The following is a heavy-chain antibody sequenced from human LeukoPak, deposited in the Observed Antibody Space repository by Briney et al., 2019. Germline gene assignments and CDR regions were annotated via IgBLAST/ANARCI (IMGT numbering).Heavy chain of an antibody. Sequence: GGSLRPSCAASGFSFSNYGMSWVRQAPGKGLEWVSSIRDSGGSTYYADSVKGRFTISRDNSKNTLYLQMNSLRAEDTAVYYCAKGRTYHDYWGQGTLLTVSS. CDR2: IRDSGGST. D-gene: IGHD2-2*01. CDR3: AKGRTYHDY. CDR1: GFSFSNYG. V-gene: IGHV3-23*01. J-gene: IGHJ4*02.